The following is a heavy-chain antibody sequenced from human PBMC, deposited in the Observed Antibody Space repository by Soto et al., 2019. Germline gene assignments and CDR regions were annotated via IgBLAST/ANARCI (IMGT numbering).Heavy chain of an antibody. Sequence: QVQLVQSGAEVKKPGSSVKVSCKVSGGTFTNYAFSWVRQAPGQGLEWMGGIFPIFGTTDYAQNFQGRVTITADESTTTAYMELSSLRSEDTAVYYCARSLLRGYNCGYWDFWGQGTLVTVSS. CDR2: IFPIFGTT. CDR1: GGTFTNYA. V-gene: IGHV1-69*01. CDR3: ARSLLRGYNCGYWDF. J-gene: IGHJ4*02. D-gene: IGHD5-18*01.